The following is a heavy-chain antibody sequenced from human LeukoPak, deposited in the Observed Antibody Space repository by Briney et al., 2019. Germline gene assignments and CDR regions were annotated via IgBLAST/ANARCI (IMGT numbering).Heavy chain of an antibody. D-gene: IGHD3-3*01. CDR1: SGSISSSSFY. J-gene: IGHJ4*02. V-gene: IGHV4-39*01. CDR2: IYYSGST. Sequence: PSETLSLTCTVSSGSISSSSFYWGWLRQPPGKGLEWIGSIYYSGSTYYNPSLKSRFTISVDTSKNQFSLKLISVTAADTAVYYCARSRVDPTDGGGFDYWGQGTLVTVSS. CDR3: ARSRVDPTDGGGFDY.